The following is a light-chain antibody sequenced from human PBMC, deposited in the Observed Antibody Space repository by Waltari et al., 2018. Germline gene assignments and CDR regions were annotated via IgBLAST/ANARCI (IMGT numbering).Light chain of an antibody. CDR3: QQSYSPLST. CDR2: DTS. J-gene: IGKJ1*01. CDR1: QSISTY. Sequence: DIQMTQSPSLLSASVGDRVNITCRASQSISTYLNWYQQKPGKAPKLLISDTSSLQSGVPSRFSGRGSGTDFTLTISSLQAEDLATYYCQQSYSPLSTFGQGTKVEIK. V-gene: IGKV1-39*01.